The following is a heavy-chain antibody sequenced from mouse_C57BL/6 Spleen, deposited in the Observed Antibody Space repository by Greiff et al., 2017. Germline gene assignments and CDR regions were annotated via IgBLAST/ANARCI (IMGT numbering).Heavy chain of an antibody. CDR2: FYPGSGSI. Sequence: QVQLQQSGAELVKPGASVKLSCKASGYTFTEYTIHWVKQRSGQGLEWIGWFYPGSGSIKYNEKFKDKATLTADKSSSTVYMELSRLTSEDSAVYFCARHDVYDCYYVREDWYFDVWGTGTTVTVSS. D-gene: IGHD2-3*01. J-gene: IGHJ1*03. CDR1: GYTFTEYT. V-gene: IGHV1-62-2*01. CDR3: ARHDVYDCYYVREDWYFDV.